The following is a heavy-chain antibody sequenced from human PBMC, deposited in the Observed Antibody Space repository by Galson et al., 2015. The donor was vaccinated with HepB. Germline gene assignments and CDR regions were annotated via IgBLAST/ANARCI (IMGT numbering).Heavy chain of an antibody. CDR3: AKAGVDISMNYYFDY. V-gene: IGHV3-48*02. CDR1: GLTMSSYS. D-gene: IGHD3-22*01. Sequence: SLRLSCADSGLTMSSYSMNWVRQAPGKGLEWVSFISSSSSNIYYADSVKGRFTISRDNAKNSLYLQMNSLRDEDTAVYYCAKAGVDISMNYYFDYWGQGTLVTVSS. J-gene: IGHJ4*02. CDR2: ISSSSSNI.